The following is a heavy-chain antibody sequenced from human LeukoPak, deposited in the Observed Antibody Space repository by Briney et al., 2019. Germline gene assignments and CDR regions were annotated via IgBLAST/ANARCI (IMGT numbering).Heavy chain of an antibody. V-gene: IGHV3-48*01. Sequence: GGSPRLSCAASGFTFSAYSMNWVRQAPGKGLEWVSYISSSRSTIYYADSVKGRFTISRDNAKNSLYLQMNSLRAEDTAVYYCARSVATNTRADYWGQGTLVTVSS. CDR1: GFTFSAYS. CDR3: ARSVATNTRADY. CDR2: ISSSRSTI. D-gene: IGHD5-12*01. J-gene: IGHJ4*02.